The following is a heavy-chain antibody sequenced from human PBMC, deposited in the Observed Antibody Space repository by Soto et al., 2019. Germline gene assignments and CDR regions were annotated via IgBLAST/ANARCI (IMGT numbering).Heavy chain of an antibody. CDR1: GGSISSYY. CDR3: ARFDSCSWYFSY. Sequence: PSETLSLTCTVSGGSISSYYWSWIRQPPGKGLEWIGYIYYSGSTNYNPSLNSRVTISVDTSKNQFSLKLSSVTAADTAVYYCARFDSCSWYFSYWGQGTLVTVSS. J-gene: IGHJ4*02. CDR2: IYYSGST. D-gene: IGHD6-13*01. V-gene: IGHV4-59*08.